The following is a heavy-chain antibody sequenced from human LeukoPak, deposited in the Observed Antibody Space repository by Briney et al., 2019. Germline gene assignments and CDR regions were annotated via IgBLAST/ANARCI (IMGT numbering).Heavy chain of an antibody. CDR1: GGSISSGSYY. D-gene: IGHD6-13*01. CDR3: ARGRIAAAGGYYYYYMDV. Sequence: RPSESPSLTCTVSGGSISSGSYYWSWIRQPAGKGLEWIGLIYTSGSTNYNPSLKSRVTISVDTSKNQFSLKLSSVTAADTAVYYCARGRIAAAGGYYYYYMDVWGKGTTVTVSS. V-gene: IGHV4-61*02. CDR2: IYTSGST. J-gene: IGHJ6*03.